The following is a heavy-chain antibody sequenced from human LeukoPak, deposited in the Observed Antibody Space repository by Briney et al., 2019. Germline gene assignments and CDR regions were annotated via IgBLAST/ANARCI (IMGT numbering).Heavy chain of an antibody. V-gene: IGHV1-8*01. Sequence: ASVKVSCKTSGYTFTTYDINWVRQATGQGLEWMGWMNPNSGNTGYAQKFQGRVTMTTDTSTSTAYMELRSLRSDDTAVYYCARVGTHDSSGYLYWGQGTLVTVSS. CDR2: MNPNSGNT. CDR3: ARVGTHDSSGYLY. D-gene: IGHD3-22*01. J-gene: IGHJ4*02. CDR1: GYTFTTYD.